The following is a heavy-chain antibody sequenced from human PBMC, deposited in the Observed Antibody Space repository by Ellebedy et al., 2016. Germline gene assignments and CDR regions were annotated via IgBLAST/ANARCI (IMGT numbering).Heavy chain of an antibody. CDR1: GGSISSSSYY. V-gene: IGHV4-39*07. CDR3: ARDRDYDILTGSPYAFDI. J-gene: IGHJ3*02. CDR2: IYYSGST. Sequence: GSLRLSXTVSGGSISSSSYYWGWIRQPPGKGLEWIGSIYYSGSTYYNPSLKSRVTISVDTSKNQFSLKLSSVTAADTAVYYCARDRDYDILTGSPYAFDIWGQGTMVTVSS. D-gene: IGHD3-9*01.